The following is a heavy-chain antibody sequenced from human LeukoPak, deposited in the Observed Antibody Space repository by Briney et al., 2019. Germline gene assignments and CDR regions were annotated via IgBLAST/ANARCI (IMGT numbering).Heavy chain of an antibody. V-gene: IGHV3-33*01. D-gene: IGHD2-15*01. Sequence: GRSLRLSCVASGFTFSTYGMHWVRQAPGKGLEWVAIIWYDGSKEFYADSVKGRFTISRDNSKNSLYLQMSSLRADDSAIYYCAREKGSGPDYWGQGTLVAVSS. CDR3: AREKGSGPDY. CDR1: GFTFSTYG. CDR2: IWYDGSKE. J-gene: IGHJ4*02.